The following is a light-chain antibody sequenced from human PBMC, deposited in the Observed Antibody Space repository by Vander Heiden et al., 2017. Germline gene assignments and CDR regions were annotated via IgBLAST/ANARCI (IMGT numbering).Light chain of an antibody. V-gene: IGKV3-20*01. CDR2: AAS. Sequence: EIVLTQSPGTLSLSPGERAALSCRASQSVSSSYLAWYQQRPGKAPRLLIYAASRRATGISDRFSGSGSGTDFTLTISRLEPEDFAVYYCQQYGSSQYTFGQGTKLEIK. CDR1: QSVSSSY. J-gene: IGKJ2*01. CDR3: QQYGSSQYT.